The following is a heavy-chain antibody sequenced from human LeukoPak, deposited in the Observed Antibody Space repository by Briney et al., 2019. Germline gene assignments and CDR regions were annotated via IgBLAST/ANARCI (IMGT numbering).Heavy chain of an antibody. J-gene: IGHJ4*02. Sequence: SETLSLTCTGSGGSINSYYWSWIRQPPGKGLDWIGYIFCSGSTTYSKYNPSLKSRVTISVDTSKNQFSLRLTSVTAADTAVYYCAALVGPTKAIDYWGQGTLVTVSS. V-gene: IGHV4-59*01. CDR1: GGSINSYY. CDR3: AALVGPTKAIDY. D-gene: IGHD1-26*01. CDR2: IFCSGSTTYS.